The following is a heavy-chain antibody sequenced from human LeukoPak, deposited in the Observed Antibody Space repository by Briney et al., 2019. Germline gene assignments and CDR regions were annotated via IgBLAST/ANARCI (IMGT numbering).Heavy chain of an antibody. CDR1: GFTFKAYW. J-gene: IGHJ4*02. V-gene: IGHV3-7*01. Sequence: PGGSLRLSCAASGFTFKAYWMSWLRQAPGTGLEWVANIQQDGSEKNYVDSVKGRFTISRDNARNSLYLEMNSLRAADTAVYYCARLRYTYGKNFDYWGQGTLVTVSS. D-gene: IGHD5-18*01. CDR3: ARLRYTYGKNFDY. CDR2: IQQDGSEK.